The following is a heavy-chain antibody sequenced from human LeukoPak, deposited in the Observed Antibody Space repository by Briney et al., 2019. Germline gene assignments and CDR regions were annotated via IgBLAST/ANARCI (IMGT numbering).Heavy chain of an antibody. Sequence: GGSLRLSCAASGFTVSSNYMSRVRQAPGKGLEWVSIIYSGGGTYYADSVKGRFTISRENSKNTLWLQMNSLRAEDTAVYYCARLHYDVLTGPFDYWGQGTLVTVSS. D-gene: IGHD3-9*01. CDR1: GFTVSSNY. J-gene: IGHJ4*02. CDR2: IYSGGGT. CDR3: ARLHYDVLTGPFDY. V-gene: IGHV3-66*04.